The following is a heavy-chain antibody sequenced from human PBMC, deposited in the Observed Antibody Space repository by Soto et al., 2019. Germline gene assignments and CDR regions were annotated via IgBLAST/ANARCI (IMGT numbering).Heavy chain of an antibody. V-gene: IGHV4-39*01. CDR2: IYYSGST. Sequence: SETLSLTCTVSGGSISSSSYYWGWIRQPPGKGLEWIGSIYYSGSTYYNPSLKSRVTISVDTSKNQFSLKLSSVTAADTAVYYCARLSPLFAGFHYYMDVWGKGTTVTVSS. CDR1: GGSISSSSYY. CDR3: ARLSPLFAGFHYYMDV. J-gene: IGHJ6*03. D-gene: IGHD3-16*01.